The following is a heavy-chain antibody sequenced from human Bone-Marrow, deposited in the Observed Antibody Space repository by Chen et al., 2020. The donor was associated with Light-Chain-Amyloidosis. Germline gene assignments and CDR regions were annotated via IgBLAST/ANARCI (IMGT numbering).Heavy chain of an antibody. Sequence: QVQLVQSGAEVKKPGASVKVSCKASGYTFTSYYMHWVRQAPGQGLEWMGIINPSGGTNYAQKFQGRVTMTRDTSISTAYMELSRLRSDDTAVYYCARGAERGYSGYESTNFDYWGQGTLVTVSS. D-gene: IGHD5-12*01. CDR2: INPSGGT. CDR3: ARGAERGYSGYESTNFDY. CDR1: GYTFTSYY. J-gene: IGHJ4*02. V-gene: IGHV1-2*02.